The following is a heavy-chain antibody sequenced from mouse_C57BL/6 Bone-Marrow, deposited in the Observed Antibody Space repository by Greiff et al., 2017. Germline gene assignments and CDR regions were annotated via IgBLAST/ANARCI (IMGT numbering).Heavy chain of an antibody. CDR3: ASSGYGKGWFAY. J-gene: IGHJ3*01. V-gene: IGHV1-7*01. D-gene: IGHD2-1*01. Sequence: VQLQQSGAELAQPGASVKLSCKASGYTFTNYWLHWVKQRPGQGLEWIGYINPSSGYTKSNQKFKDKATLTAAKSSSTAYMQLSSLTYEDSAVYNCASSGYGKGWFAYWGQGTLVTVSA. CDR2: INPSSGYT. CDR1: GYTFTNYW.